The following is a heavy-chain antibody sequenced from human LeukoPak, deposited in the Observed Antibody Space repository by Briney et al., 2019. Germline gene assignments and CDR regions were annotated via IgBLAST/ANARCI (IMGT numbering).Heavy chain of an antibody. D-gene: IGHD5-12*01. CDR3: ARESVARGLFDY. Sequence: GGSLRLSCAASGFTFSTYVMHWVRQAPGKGLEWVAVISKDGSNEDYADSVKGRFSISRDNSKNTLFLQMISLRVEDTAVYYCARESVARGLFDYWGQGTLVTVSS. V-gene: IGHV3-30*04. J-gene: IGHJ4*02. CDR2: ISKDGSNE. CDR1: GFTFSTYV.